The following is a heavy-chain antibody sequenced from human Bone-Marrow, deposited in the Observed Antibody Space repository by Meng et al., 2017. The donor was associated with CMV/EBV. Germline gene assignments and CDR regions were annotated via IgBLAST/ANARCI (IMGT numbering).Heavy chain of an antibody. CDR2: INPNSGGT. Sequence: ASVKVSCKASGYTFTDYFIHWVRQAPGQGLEWMGWINPNSGGTNFAQKFQGRVTMTSDTSVSTAYMELSRLRSDDTAVYYCANLGYCSSTSCYRSMDVWGQGTTVTVSS. J-gene: IGHJ6*02. V-gene: IGHV1-2*02. CDR1: GYTFTDYF. D-gene: IGHD2-2*02. CDR3: ANLGYCSSTSCYRSMDV.